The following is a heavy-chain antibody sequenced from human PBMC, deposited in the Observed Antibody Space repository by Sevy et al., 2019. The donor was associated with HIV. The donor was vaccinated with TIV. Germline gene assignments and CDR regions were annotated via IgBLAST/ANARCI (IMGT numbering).Heavy chain of an antibody. CDR2: INTNTGNP. CDR3: SRDLPYCTNGVCYIRPIYYYYGMDV. D-gene: IGHD2-8*01. Sequence: ASVKVSCKASGYTFTSYAMNWVRQAPGQGLEWMGWINTNTGNPTYAQGFTGRFVFSLDTSVSTAYLQISSLKAEDTAVYYWSRDLPYCTNGVCYIRPIYYYYGMDVWGQGTTVTVSS. V-gene: IGHV7-4-1*02. J-gene: IGHJ6*02. CDR1: GYTFTSYA.